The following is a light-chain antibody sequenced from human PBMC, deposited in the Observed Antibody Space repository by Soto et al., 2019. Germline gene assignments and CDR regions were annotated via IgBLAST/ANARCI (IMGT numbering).Light chain of an antibody. J-gene: IGLJ1*01. CDR1: SSDVGSYNR. V-gene: IGLV2-18*02. CDR2: EVN. CDR3: SSLTTSTTYV. Sequence: QSVLTQPPSVSGSPGQSVAVSCTGTSSDVGSYNRVSWYQQPPGTAPKLIIYEVNNRPSGVPDRFSGSKSGSTASLTISGLQAEDEADYYCSSLTTSTTYVFGTGTKVTVL.